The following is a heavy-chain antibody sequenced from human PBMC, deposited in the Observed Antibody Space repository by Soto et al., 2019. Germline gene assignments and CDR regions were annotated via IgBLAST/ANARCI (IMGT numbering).Heavy chain of an antibody. J-gene: IGHJ4*02. CDR3: AKGGRQWLVTSDFNY. Sequence: VQLVESGGGVVQPGRSLRLSCAASGFTFSDYAMHWVRQAPGKGLEWVAVVSHDGRNTHYADSVKGRFTISRDSSKNTVSLEMTSLRADDTAVYYWAKGGRQWLVTSDFNYLGQGALVTVSS. D-gene: IGHD6-19*01. CDR1: GFTFSDYA. V-gene: IGHV3-30*18. CDR2: VSHDGRNT.